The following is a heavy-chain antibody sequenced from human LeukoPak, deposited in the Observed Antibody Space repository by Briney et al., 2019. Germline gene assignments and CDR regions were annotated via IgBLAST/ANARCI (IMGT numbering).Heavy chain of an antibody. CDR1: GYKFDIYW. D-gene: IGHD1-20*01. J-gene: IGHJ4*02. CDR3: ARLSNWNLDY. Sequence: GESLKISCQASGYKFDIYWIGWVRQRPGKGLEWMGIIYPRDSETRFSPSLQGQVIISADTSLNTTSLEWTSLQASDTAIYYCARLSNWNLDYWGQGDLVTVSS. V-gene: IGHV5-51*01. CDR2: IYPRDSET.